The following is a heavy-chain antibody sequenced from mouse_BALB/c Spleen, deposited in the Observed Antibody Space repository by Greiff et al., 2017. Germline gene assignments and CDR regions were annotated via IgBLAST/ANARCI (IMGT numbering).Heavy chain of an antibody. CDR3: ARGGGYYDFDD. CDR2: ISSGGST. CDR1: GFTFSSYA. Sequence: EVQLVESGGGLVKPGGSLKLSCAASGFTFSSYAMSWVRQTPEKRLEWVASISSGGSTYYPDSVKGRFTISRDNARNILYLQMSSLRTEDTAMDYCARGGGYYDFDDWGQGTTLTVSS. V-gene: IGHV5-6-5*01. J-gene: IGHJ2*01. D-gene: IGHD2-3*01.